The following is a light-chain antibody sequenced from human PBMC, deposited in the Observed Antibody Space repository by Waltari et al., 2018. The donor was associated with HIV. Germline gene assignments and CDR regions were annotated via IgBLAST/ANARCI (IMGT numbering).Light chain of an antibody. Sequence: DIVMTQSPESLPVSLGERATINCKSSQSVLYSSNNKNYLAWYQQKPGQPPKLLIYWASTLESGVPDRFSGSESGTDFTLTISSLQAEDVAVYYCQQYYSTPYTFGQGTKLEIK. CDR2: WAS. J-gene: IGKJ2*01. CDR1: QSVLYSSNNKNY. V-gene: IGKV4-1*01. CDR3: QQYYSTPYT.